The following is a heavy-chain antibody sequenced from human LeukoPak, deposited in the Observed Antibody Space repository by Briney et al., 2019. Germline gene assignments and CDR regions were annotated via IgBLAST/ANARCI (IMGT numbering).Heavy chain of an antibody. D-gene: IGHD2-2*01. Sequence: PGGSLRLSCAASGFTFSSYAMHWVRQAPGKGLEWVAVISYDGSNKYYADSVKGRFTISRDNSKNTLYLQMNSLRAEDTAVYYCARETDIVVVPAAYDAFDIWGQGTMVTVSS. CDR2: ISYDGSNK. V-gene: IGHV3-30-3*01. J-gene: IGHJ3*02. CDR3: ARETDIVVVPAAYDAFDI. CDR1: GFTFSSYA.